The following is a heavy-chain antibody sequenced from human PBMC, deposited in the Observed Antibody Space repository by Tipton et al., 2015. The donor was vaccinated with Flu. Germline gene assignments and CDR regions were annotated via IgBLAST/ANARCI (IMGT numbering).Heavy chain of an antibody. CDR1: GFTFSVYA. D-gene: IGHD2-2*01. J-gene: IGHJ4*02. CDR3: ARDEGYCRSSTCYRPFDY. V-gene: IGHV3-23*01. CDR2: ISDSGANT. Sequence: SLRLSCAASGFTFSVYAMSWVRQAPGKGLEWVSSISDSGANTYYADSVKGRFTISRDNSKNTLYLQMNSLRAEDTAVYSCARDEGYCRSSTCYRPFDYWGQGTLVTVSS.